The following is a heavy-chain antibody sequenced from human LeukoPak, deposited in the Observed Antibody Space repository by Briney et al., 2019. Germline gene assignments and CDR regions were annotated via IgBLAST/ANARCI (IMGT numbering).Heavy chain of an antibody. V-gene: IGHV3-23*01. J-gene: IGHJ4*02. CDR1: GFTFSSYA. Sequence: GGSLRLSCAASGFTFSSYAMSWVRQAPGKGLEWVSAISGSGGSTYYADSVKGRFTISRDNSKNTLYLQMNSLRAEDTAVYYCAKVTTMIAVVINPYFGYWGQGTLVTVSS. CDR2: ISGSGGST. CDR3: AKVTTMIAVVINPYFGY. D-gene: IGHD3-22*01.